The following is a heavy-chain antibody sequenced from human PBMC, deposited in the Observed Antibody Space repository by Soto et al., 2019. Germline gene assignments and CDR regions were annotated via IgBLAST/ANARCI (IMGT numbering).Heavy chain of an antibody. CDR2: IWYDGSNK. CDR1: GFTFSSYG. CDR3: ARCLCSGGSCYSDYYYYMDV. Sequence: GGSLRLSCAASGFTFSSYGMHWVRQAPGKGLEWVAVIWYDGSNKYYADSVKGRFTISRDNSKNTLYLQMNGLRAEDTAVYYCARCLCSGGSCYSDYYYYMDVWGKGTTVTVSS. J-gene: IGHJ6*03. D-gene: IGHD2-15*01. V-gene: IGHV3-33*01.